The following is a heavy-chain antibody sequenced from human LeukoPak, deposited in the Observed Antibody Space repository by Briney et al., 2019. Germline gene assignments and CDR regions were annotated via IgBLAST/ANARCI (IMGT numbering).Heavy chain of an antibody. CDR3: ARDSGYSSDDAY. J-gene: IGHJ4*02. Sequence: GRSHRPSCPPYAFTVSSNYTSWVRHAPGNGLGCLSVIYGGGFTHYAASVKDRFTISRDNSKNTLYLQMNSLRVEDTAVYYCARDSGYSSDDAYWGQGTLVTVS. CDR2: IYGGGFT. D-gene: IGHD5-12*01. V-gene: IGHV3-66*01. CDR1: AFTVSSNY.